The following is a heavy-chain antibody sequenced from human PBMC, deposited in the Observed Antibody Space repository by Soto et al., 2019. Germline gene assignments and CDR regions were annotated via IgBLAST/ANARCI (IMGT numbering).Heavy chain of an antibody. Sequence: EVQLVESGGGLVKPGGSLRLSCAASGFTFSNAWMNWVRQAPGKGLEWVGRIKSKTDGGTTDYAAPVKGRFTISRDDSKNTLYLQMNSLKTEDTAVYYCTTDRAPDLLEMATITSILNAFDIWGQGTMVTVSS. D-gene: IGHD5-12*01. CDR2: IKSKTDGGTT. CDR3: TTDRAPDLLEMATITSILNAFDI. V-gene: IGHV3-15*07. CDR1: GFTFSNAW. J-gene: IGHJ3*02.